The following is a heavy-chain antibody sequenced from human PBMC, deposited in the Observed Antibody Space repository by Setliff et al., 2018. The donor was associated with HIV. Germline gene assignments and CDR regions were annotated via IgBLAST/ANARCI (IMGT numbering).Heavy chain of an antibody. CDR3: ARDLRWLRIRFSDAFDI. V-gene: IGHV1-69*05. CDR2: IIPIFGTA. J-gene: IGHJ3*02. D-gene: IGHD5-12*01. Sequence: SVKVSCKASGGTFSSYAISWVRQAPGQGLEWMGGIIPIFGTANYAQKFQGRVTITTDESTSTAYMELRSLRSDDTAVYYCARDLRWLRIRFSDAFDIWGQGTMVTVSS. CDR1: GGTFSSYA.